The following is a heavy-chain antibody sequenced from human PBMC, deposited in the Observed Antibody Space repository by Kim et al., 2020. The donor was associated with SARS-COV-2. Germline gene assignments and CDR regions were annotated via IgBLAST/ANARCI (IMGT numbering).Heavy chain of an antibody. CDR1: GYTFTGYY. V-gene: IGHV1-2*02. Sequence: ASVKVSCKASGYTFTGYYMHWVRQAPGQGLEWMGWINPNSGGTNYAQKFQGRVTMTRDTSISTAYMELSRLRSDDTAVYYCASGTTGTTNPPSLGYWGQGTLVTVSS. D-gene: IGHD1-1*01. CDR2: INPNSGGT. CDR3: ASGTTGTTNPPSLGY. J-gene: IGHJ4*02.